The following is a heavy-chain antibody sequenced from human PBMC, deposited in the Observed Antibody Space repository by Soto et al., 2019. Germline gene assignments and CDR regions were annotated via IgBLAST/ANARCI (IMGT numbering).Heavy chain of an antibody. CDR3: AGLTGHSCGYYHNWFDP. V-gene: IGHV4-59*08. D-gene: IGHD5-18*01. CDR2: IYYSGVT. J-gene: IGHJ5*02. Sequence: SETLSLTCTVSGGAMRSYYWTWIRQPPGKGLEWIGYIYYSGVTNYNPSLESRVSISVDTTRDQFSLDLTSVTAADTAIYYCAGLTGHSCGYYHNWFDPWGQGTLVTVSS. CDR1: GGAMRSYY.